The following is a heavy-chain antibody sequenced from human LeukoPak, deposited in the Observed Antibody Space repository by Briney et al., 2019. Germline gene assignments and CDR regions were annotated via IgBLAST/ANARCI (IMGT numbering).Heavy chain of an antibody. Sequence: GGSLRLSCAASGSTFSSDAMSWVRQAPGKGLEWVSTISGSGGSTFYADPVKGRFTISRDNSKNTLYLRMNSLRAEDTAVYYCAKTRGPSSTVAGTSYYFDYWGQGTLVTVSS. D-gene: IGHD6-19*01. CDR3: AKTRGPSSTVAGTSYYFDY. J-gene: IGHJ4*02. V-gene: IGHV3-23*01. CDR1: GSTFSSDA. CDR2: ISGSGGST.